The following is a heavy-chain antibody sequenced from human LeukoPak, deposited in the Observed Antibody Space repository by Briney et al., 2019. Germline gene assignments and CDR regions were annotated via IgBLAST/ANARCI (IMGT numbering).Heavy chain of an antibody. V-gene: IGHV1-69*01. CDR2: IIPIFGTA. CDR3: ARSDDFLHAFDI. Sequence: GSSVKVSCKASGGTFSSYAISWVRQAPGQGLEWMGGIIPIFGTANYAQKFQGRVTITADESTSTAYMELSSLRSGDTAVYYCARSDDFLHAFDIWGQGTMVTVSS. CDR1: GGTFSSYA. D-gene: IGHD3-3*01. J-gene: IGHJ3*02.